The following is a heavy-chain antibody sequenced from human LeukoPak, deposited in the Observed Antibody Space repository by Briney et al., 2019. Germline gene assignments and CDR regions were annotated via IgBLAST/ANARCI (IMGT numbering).Heavy chain of an antibody. CDR3: ARGSVPAAILDY. V-gene: IGHV4-39*01. D-gene: IGHD2-2*02. CDR2: IYYSGST. Sequence: PSETLSLTCTVSGGSISSRSYYWGWIRQPPGKGLEWIGTIYYSGSTYYNSSLKSRVTISVDTSRNQFSLNLSSVTAADTAVYYCARGSVPAAILDYWGQGTLVTVSS. CDR1: GGSISSRSYY. J-gene: IGHJ4*02.